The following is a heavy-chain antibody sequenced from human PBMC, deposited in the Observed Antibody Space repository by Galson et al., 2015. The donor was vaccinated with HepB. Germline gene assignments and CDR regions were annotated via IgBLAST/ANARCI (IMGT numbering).Heavy chain of an antibody. J-gene: IGHJ4*02. D-gene: IGHD1-26*01. V-gene: IGHV3-30-3*01. CDR3: ARDGPKARRGFDY. CDR1: GFTFSSYA. Sequence: LRLSCAASGFTFSSYAMHWVRQAPGEGLEWVAVISYDGSNKYYADSVKGRFTISRDNSKNTLYLQMNSLRAEDTAVYYCARDGPKARRGFDYWGQGTLVTVSS. CDR2: ISYDGSNK.